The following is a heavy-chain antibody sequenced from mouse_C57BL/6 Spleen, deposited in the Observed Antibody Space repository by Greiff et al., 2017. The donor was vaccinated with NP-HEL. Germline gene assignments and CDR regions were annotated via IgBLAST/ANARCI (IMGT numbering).Heavy chain of an antibody. Sequence: EVKVVESGGGLVQPGGSLSLSCAASGFTFTDYYMSWVRQPPGKALEWLGFIRNKANGYTTEYSASVKGRFTISRDNSQSILYLQMNALRAEDSATYYCARSHRGFAYWGQGTLVTVSA. D-gene: IGHD3-1*01. V-gene: IGHV7-3*01. J-gene: IGHJ3*01. CDR2: IRNKANGYTT. CDR3: ARSHRGFAY. CDR1: GFTFTDYY.